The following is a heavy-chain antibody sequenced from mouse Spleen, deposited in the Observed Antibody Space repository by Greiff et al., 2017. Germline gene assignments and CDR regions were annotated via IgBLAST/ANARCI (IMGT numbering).Heavy chain of an antibody. CDR2: IWSGGST. Sequence: QVQLQQSGPGLVQPSQSLSITCTVSGFSLTSYGVHWVRQSPGKGLEWLGVIWSGGSTDYNAAFISRLSISKDNSKSQVFFKMNSLQADDTAIYYCARMRLTTVVFDYWGQGTTLTVSS. V-gene: IGHV2-2*01. CDR3: ARMRLTTVVFDY. D-gene: IGHD1-1*01. J-gene: IGHJ2*01. CDR1: GFSLTSYG.